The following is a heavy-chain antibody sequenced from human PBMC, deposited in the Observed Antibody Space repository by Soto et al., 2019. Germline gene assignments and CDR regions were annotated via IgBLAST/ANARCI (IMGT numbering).Heavy chain of an antibody. CDR1: GGTFSSYT. V-gene: IGHV1-69*02. Sequence: SVKVSCKASGGTFSSYTISWVRQAPGQGLEWMGRIIPILGIANYAQKFQGRVTITADKSTSTAYMELSSLRSEDTAVYYCARGVYAIPYDYYYYYMDVWGKGTTVTVSS. CDR2: IIPILGIA. J-gene: IGHJ6*03. CDR3: ARGVYAIPYDYYYYYMDV. D-gene: IGHD2-8*01.